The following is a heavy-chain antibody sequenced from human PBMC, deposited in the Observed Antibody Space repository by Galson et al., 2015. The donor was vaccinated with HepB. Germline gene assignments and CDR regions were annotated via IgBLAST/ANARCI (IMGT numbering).Heavy chain of an antibody. CDR3: AIQWRSSSSWSFDY. J-gene: IGHJ4*02. CDR1: GYSFTNYW. CDR2: IDPLDSYT. V-gene: IGHV5-10-1*01. D-gene: IGHD6-13*01. Sequence: QSGAEVKKPGESLRISCKGSGYSFTNYWINWVRQMPGKGLEWMGRIDPLDSYTNYRPSFQGHVTISADKSITTAYLQWSSLKASDTAMYYCAIQWRSSSSWSFDYWGQGTLFTVSS.